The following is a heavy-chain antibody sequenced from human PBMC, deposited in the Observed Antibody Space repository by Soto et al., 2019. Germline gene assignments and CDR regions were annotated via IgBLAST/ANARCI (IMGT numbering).Heavy chain of an antibody. J-gene: IGHJ4*02. D-gene: IGHD3-3*01. CDR2: INPNSGDT. CDR1: GYTFTGYY. V-gene: IGHV1-2*02. Sequence: QVQLVQSGAEVKKPGASVKVSCKASGYTFTGYYMHWVRQAPGQGLEWMGWINPNSGDTNYAQKFQGRVTMTRDTSISTAYMELSRLRSDDTAVYYCARVLRFLEWLSPLDYWGQGTLVTVSS. CDR3: ARVLRFLEWLSPLDY.